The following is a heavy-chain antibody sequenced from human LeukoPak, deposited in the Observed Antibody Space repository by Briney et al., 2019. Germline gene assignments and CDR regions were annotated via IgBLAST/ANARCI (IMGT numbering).Heavy chain of an antibody. CDR3: ARTEDYRFDY. Sequence: PGGSLRLSCAASGLTVSSSYMSWVRQAPGKGLEWVSIIYNDGSTYYADSMKGRFTISRDNSKNTLYLQVNSLRAEDTAVYYCARTEDYRFDYWGQGTLVTVSS. J-gene: IGHJ4*02. V-gene: IGHV3-53*01. D-gene: IGHD4-11*01. CDR2: IYNDGST. CDR1: GLTVSSSY.